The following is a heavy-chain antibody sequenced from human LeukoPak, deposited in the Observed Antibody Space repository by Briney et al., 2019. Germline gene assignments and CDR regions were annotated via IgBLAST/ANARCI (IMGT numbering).Heavy chain of an antibody. J-gene: IGHJ6*04. CDR1: GYTFTSYD. V-gene: IGHV1-8*03. D-gene: IGHD3-10*02. CDR3: AELGITMIGGV. CDR2: MNPNSGNT. Sequence: ASVKVSCKASGYTFTSYDINWVRQATGQGLEWMGWMNPNSGNTGYAQKFQGRVTITRNTSISTAYMELSSLRAEDTAVYYCAELGITMIGGVWGKGTTVTISS.